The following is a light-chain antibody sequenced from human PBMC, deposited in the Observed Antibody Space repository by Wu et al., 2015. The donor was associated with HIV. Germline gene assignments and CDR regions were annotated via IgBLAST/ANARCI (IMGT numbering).Light chain of an antibody. CDR3: QQYNNWPPLT. Sequence: EIVMTQSPATLSVSPGERATLSCRASHIITSNLAWYQQKPGQAPRLLIYGASTRATGIPARFSGSGSGTEFTLTISSLQSEDFAVYYCQQYNNWPPLTFGGGTKGGDQ. CDR2: GAS. CDR1: HIITSN. V-gene: IGKV3-15*01. J-gene: IGKJ4*01.